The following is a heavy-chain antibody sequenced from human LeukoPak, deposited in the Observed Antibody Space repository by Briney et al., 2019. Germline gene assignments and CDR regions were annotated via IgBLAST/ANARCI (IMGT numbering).Heavy chain of an antibody. J-gene: IGHJ3*02. V-gene: IGHV1-46*01. D-gene: IGHD5-18*01. CDR1: GYTFTSNY. CDR3: AREPVYTAMVAFRTSFDAFDI. CDR2: ISPSGGST. Sequence: ASVKVSCKAFGYTFTSNYMHWVRQAPGQGPEWMGVISPSGGSTTYAQKFQGRVTLTRDMSTSTDYLELSRLRSDDTAVYYCAREPVYTAMVAFRTSFDAFDIWGQGTMVTVSS.